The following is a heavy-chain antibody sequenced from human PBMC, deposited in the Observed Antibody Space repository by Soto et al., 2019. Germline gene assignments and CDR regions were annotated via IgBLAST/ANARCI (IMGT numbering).Heavy chain of an antibody. CDR2: ISAYNGNT. J-gene: IGHJ6*02. CDR1: GYTFTSYG. CDR3: ARKDSSSWYVSYYYYGMDV. D-gene: IGHD6-13*01. Sequence: GASVKVSCKASGYTFTSYGISWVRQAPGQGLEWMGWISAYNGNTNYAQKLQGRVTMTTDTSTSTAYMELRSLRSDDTAVYYCARKDSSSWYVSYYYYGMDVWGQGTTVTVSS. V-gene: IGHV1-18*01.